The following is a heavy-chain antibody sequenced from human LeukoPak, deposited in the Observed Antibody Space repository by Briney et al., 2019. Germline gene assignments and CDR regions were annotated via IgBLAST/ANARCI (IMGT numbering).Heavy chain of an antibody. Sequence: PSETLSLTCAVYGGSFSGSYWSWIRQPPGKGLEWIGEINHSGSTNYNPSLKSRVTISVDTSKNQFSLKLSSVTAADTAVYYCARGEGSYDYVWGSHLKYYFDYWGQGTLVTVSS. CDR2: INHSGST. CDR1: GGSFSGSY. D-gene: IGHD3-16*01. J-gene: IGHJ4*02. CDR3: ARGEGSYDYVWGSHLKYYFDY. V-gene: IGHV4-34*01.